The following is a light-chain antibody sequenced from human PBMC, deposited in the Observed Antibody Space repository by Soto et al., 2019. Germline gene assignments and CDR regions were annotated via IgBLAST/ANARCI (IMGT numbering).Light chain of an antibody. CDR3: QKSYSTPRT. CDR2: AAS. J-gene: IGKJ1*01. Sequence: IQMTHSQSSLSASVLYIVNITFRASQNINNYLSWYQQRPGKAPKLLIYAASSLQSGVPSRFSGSGSGTDFSLTISSLQPEDFATYYCQKSYSTPRTFGQGTKVDIK. V-gene: IGKV1-39*01. CDR1: QNINNY.